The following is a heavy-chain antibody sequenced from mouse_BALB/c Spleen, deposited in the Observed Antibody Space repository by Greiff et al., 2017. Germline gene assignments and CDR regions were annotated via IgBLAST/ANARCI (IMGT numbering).Heavy chain of an antibody. Sequence: EVKLVESGGGLVQPGGSLRLSCATSGFTFSDFYMEWVRQPPGKRLEWIAASRNKANDYTTEYSASVKGRFIVSRDTSQSILYLQMIALRAEDTAIYYCARRGPYWYFDVWGAGTTVTVSS. CDR2: SRNKANDYTT. CDR1: GFTFSDFY. J-gene: IGHJ1*01. D-gene: IGHD3-3*01. V-gene: IGHV7-1*02. CDR3: ARRGPYWYFDV.